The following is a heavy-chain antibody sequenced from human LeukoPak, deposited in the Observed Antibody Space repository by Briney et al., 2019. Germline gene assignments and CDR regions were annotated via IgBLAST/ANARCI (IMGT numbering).Heavy chain of an antibody. Sequence: GGSLRLSCAASGFTFSTYNMNWLRQAPGKGLEWVSYISSGSSTIFYADSVKGRFTISRDNAKTSLYLQMNSLRAEDTAVYYCARATPSGSYWFDYWGQGTLVTSPQ. J-gene: IGHJ4*02. D-gene: IGHD3-10*01. CDR3: ARATPSGSYWFDY. V-gene: IGHV3-48*01. CDR1: GFTFSTYN. CDR2: ISSGSSTI.